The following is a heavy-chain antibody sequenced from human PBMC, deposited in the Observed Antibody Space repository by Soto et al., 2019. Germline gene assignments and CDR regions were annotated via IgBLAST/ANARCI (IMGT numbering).Heavy chain of an antibody. D-gene: IGHD1-26*01. CDR1: GFIFENFG. CDR3: AKNQGVELVPLATVDWFDP. Sequence: VGSLRLSCAASGFIFENFGMSWVRQAPGKGLEWISSISGSGFKKYYADSVKGRFTISRDNSKSTVYLELNNLSAEDTVVYHCAKNQGVELVPLATVDWFDPWGQGSVVTVSS. V-gene: IGHV3-23*01. J-gene: IGHJ5*02. CDR2: ISGSGFKK.